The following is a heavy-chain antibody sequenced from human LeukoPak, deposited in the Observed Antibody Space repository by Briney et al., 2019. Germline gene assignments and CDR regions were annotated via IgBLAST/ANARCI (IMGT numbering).Heavy chain of an antibody. CDR1: GFTFSSYG. J-gene: IGHJ4*02. Sequence: GGSLRLSRAASGFTFSSYGMHWVRQAPGKGLEWVAFIRYDGSNKYYADSVKGRFTISRDNSKNTLYLQMNSLRAEDTAVYYCARALYSSSWSPDHWGQGTLVTVSS. CDR3: ARALYSSSWSPDH. CDR2: IRYDGSNK. V-gene: IGHV3-30*02. D-gene: IGHD6-13*01.